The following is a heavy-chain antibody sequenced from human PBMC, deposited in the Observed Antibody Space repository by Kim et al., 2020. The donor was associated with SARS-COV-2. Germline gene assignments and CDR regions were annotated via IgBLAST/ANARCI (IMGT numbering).Heavy chain of an antibody. Sequence: SETLSLTCAVSGGSISSGGYSWSWIRQPPGKGLEWIGYIYYSGSTYYNPSLKSRVTISVDRSKNQFSLKLSSVTAADMAVYYCARGYGSGSPYGMDVWGQGTTVTVSS. CDR3: ARGYGSGSPYGMDV. CDR2: IYYSGST. J-gene: IGHJ6*02. D-gene: IGHD3-10*01. V-gene: IGHV4-30-2*01. CDR1: GGSISSGGYS.